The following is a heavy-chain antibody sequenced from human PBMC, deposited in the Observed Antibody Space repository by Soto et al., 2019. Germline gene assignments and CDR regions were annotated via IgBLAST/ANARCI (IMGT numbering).Heavy chain of an antibody. D-gene: IGHD1-20*01. Sequence: SLRLSCAASGFTFSSYEMNWVRQSPVKGLEWVSYISSSGSAIYYSDSVRGRFTISRDNAKNSLFLQINSLRAEDTAVYYCARDLVTGFSYCPYGMDVWCQGTRVTISS. J-gene: IGHJ6*02. CDR1: GFTFSSYE. CDR3: ARDLVTGFSYCPYGMDV. CDR2: ISSSGSAI. V-gene: IGHV3-48*03.